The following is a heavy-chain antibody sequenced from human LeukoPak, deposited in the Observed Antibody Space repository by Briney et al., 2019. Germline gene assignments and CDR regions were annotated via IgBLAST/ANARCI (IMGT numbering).Heavy chain of an antibody. J-gene: IGHJ4*02. CDR1: GYNFTSYW. D-gene: IGHD3-22*01. V-gene: IGHV5-51*01. Sequence: GESLKISCKGSGYNFTSYWIAWVRQMPGKGLEWMGIIYPDDSDTRYSPSFQGQVTISADKSISTAYLQWSSLKASDTAMYYCARSPNYDSLFDYWGQGTLVTVSS. CDR3: ARSPNYDSLFDY. CDR2: IYPDDSDT.